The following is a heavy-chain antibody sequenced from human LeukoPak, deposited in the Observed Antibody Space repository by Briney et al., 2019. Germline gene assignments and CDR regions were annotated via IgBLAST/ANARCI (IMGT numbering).Heavy chain of an antibody. J-gene: IGHJ4*02. D-gene: IGHD6-6*01. Sequence: PGGSLRLSCAASGFTFSSYWMSWVRQAPGKGLEWVANIKQDGSEKYYVDSVKGRFTISRDNAKNSLYQQMNSLRAEDTAVYYCARGFYSSSSSPDYWGQGTLVTVSS. CDR3: ARGFYSSSSSPDY. CDR1: GFTFSSYW. CDR2: IKQDGSEK. V-gene: IGHV3-7*01.